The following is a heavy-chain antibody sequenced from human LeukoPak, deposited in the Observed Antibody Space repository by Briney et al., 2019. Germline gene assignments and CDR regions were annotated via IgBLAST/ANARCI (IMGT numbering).Heavy chain of an antibody. Sequence: GGSLRLSCAASGFTFSSYWMTWVRQAPGKGLEWVANIKPDGSEKKYVDSVKGRFTISRDNAKNSLYLQMDSLSAEDTAVYYCTRYNYYASRGHLYWGQGTLATVSS. CDR1: GFTFSSYW. J-gene: IGHJ4*02. D-gene: IGHD3-22*01. V-gene: IGHV3-7*01. CDR2: IKPDGSEK. CDR3: TRYNYYASRGHLY.